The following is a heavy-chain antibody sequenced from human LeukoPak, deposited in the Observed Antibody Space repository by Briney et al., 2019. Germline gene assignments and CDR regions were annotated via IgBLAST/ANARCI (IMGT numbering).Heavy chain of an antibody. CDR2: ISGSGGST. CDR1: GFTFSSYA. Sequence: PGGSLRLSCAASGFTFSSYAMSWVRQAPGKGLEWVSAISGSGGSTYYADSVKGRFTISRDNSKNTLYLQMNSLRAEDTAVYYCAKVARSYSSSWDTGGAFDIWGQGTMVTVSS. J-gene: IGHJ3*02. V-gene: IGHV3-23*01. CDR3: AKVARSYSSSWDTGGAFDI. D-gene: IGHD6-13*01.